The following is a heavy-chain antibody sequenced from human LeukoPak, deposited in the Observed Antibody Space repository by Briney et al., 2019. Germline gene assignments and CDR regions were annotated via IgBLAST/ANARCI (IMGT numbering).Heavy chain of an antibody. D-gene: IGHD6-13*01. J-gene: IGHJ5*02. V-gene: IGHV7-4-1*02. CDR3: ADIAAAGTGVGNNWFDP. Sequence: ASVKVSCKASGYTFTSYAMNWVRQAPGQGLEWMGWINTNTGNPTYAQGFTGWFVFSLDTSVSTAYLQISSLKAEDTAVYYCADIAAAGTGVGNNWFDPWGQGTLVTVSS. CDR1: GYTFTSYA. CDR2: INTNTGNP.